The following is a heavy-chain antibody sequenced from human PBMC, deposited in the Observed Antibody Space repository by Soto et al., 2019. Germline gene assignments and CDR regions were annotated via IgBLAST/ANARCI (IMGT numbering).Heavy chain of an antibody. Sequence: PSETLSLTCTFSCGSTISGGYYWSWIRQHPGKGLEWIGYIYYSGSTYYNPSLKSRVTISVDTSKNQFSLKLSSVTAADTAVYYCARDSKSSSPRGGAFDIWGQGTMVTVSS. J-gene: IGHJ3*02. CDR3: ARDSKSSSPRGGAFDI. D-gene: IGHD6-6*01. CDR2: IYYSGST. V-gene: IGHV4-31*03. CDR1: CGSTISGGYY.